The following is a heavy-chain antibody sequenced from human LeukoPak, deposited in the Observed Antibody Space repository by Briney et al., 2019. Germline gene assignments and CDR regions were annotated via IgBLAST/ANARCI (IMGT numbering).Heavy chain of an antibody. CDR1: GYTFTSYG. CDR3: ASLTYYDFWSGYYTWNYFDY. J-gene: IGHJ4*02. V-gene: IGHV1-18*01. CDR2: ISAYNGNT. D-gene: IGHD3-3*01. Sequence: ASVKVSCKASGYTFTSYGISWVRQAPGQGLEWMGWISAYNGNTNYAQKLQGRVTMTTDTSTSTAYMELRSLRSDDTAVYYCASLTYYDFWSGYYTWNYFDYWGQGTLVTVSS.